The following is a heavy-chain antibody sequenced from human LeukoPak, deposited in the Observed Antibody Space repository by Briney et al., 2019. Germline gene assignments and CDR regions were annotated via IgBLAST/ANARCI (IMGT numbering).Heavy chain of an antibody. Sequence: GGSLRLSCAASGFTVSSNYMSWVRQAPGKGLEWVSVIYNGGSTYYADSVKGRFTISRDNAKNTLYLQMNSLRAEDTAVYYCARGGLSAYCGGDCYTFDYWGQGTLVTVSS. J-gene: IGHJ4*02. CDR3: ARGGLSAYCGGDCYTFDY. CDR2: IYNGGST. CDR1: GFTVSSNY. V-gene: IGHV3-53*01. D-gene: IGHD2-21*02.